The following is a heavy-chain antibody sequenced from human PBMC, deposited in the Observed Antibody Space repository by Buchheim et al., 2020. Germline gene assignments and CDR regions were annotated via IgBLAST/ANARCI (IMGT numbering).Heavy chain of an antibody. CDR1: GVTFSSYW. J-gene: IGHJ6*02. CDR3: ANGADV. V-gene: IGHV3-7*01. Sequence: EVQVVESGGGLVQPGGSLRLSCAASGVTFSSYWMTWVRQAPGKGLEWVAYIRQDGSERYYVESVKGRFTISRESAKNALFLQMNSLTADDTAVYYCANGADVWGQGTT. CDR2: IRQDGSER. D-gene: IGHD4-17*01.